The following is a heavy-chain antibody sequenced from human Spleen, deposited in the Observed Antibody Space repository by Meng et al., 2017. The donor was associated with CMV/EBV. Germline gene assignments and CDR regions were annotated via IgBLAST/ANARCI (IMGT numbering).Heavy chain of an antibody. J-gene: IGHJ6*02. Sequence: GESLKISCAASGFTVSSNYMSWVRQAPGKGLEWVSVIYSGGSTYYADSVKGRFTISRDNSKNTLYLQMNSLRAEATAVYYCARGYDFWSGGSYYYYGMDVWGQGTTVTVSS. CDR1: GFTVSSNY. D-gene: IGHD3-3*01. CDR3: ARGYDFWSGGSYYYYGMDV. CDR2: IYSGGST. V-gene: IGHV3-53*01.